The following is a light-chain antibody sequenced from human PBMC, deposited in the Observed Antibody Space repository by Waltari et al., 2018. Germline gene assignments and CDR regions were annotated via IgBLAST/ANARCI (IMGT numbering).Light chain of an antibody. Sequence: RMTQSPSALAASVGDRVTIACRASQSIIDYLNWYQQKPGKAPKVLIHAASNLESEVPSRFSGSGSGTDFTLTISSLQPEDFATYYCQQSYSTPITFGGGTKVEIK. CDR2: AAS. CDR1: QSIIDY. J-gene: IGKJ4*01. V-gene: IGKV1-39*01. CDR3: QQSYSTPIT.